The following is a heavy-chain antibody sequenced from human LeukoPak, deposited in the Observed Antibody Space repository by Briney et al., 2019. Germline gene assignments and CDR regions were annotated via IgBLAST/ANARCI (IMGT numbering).Heavy chain of an antibody. CDR3: ARGREDYYDSSGYYDGYY. V-gene: IGHV4-34*01. J-gene: IGHJ4*02. Sequence: SETLSLTCAVYGGFFSDYYWSWIRQPPGKGLEWIGEINHSGSTNYNPSLKSRVTISVDTSKNQFSLKLSSVTAADTAVYYCARGREDYYDSSGYYDGYYWGQGTLVTVSS. D-gene: IGHD3-22*01. CDR1: GGFFSDYY. CDR2: INHSGST.